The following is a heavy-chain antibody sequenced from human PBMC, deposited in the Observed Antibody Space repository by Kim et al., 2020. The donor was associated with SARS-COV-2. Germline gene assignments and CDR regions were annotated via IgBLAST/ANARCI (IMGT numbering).Heavy chain of an antibody. CDR3: ARGGGSGGVVVTAIEGY. J-gene: IGHJ4*02. V-gene: IGHV3-33*01. D-gene: IGHD2-21*02. Sequence: GGSLRLSCAASGFTFSSYGMHWVRQAPGKGLEWVAVIWYDGSNKYYADSVKGRFTISRDNSKNTLYLQMNSLRAEDTAVYYCARGGGSGGVVVTAIEGYWGQGTLVTVSS. CDR2: IWYDGSNK. CDR1: GFTFSSYG.